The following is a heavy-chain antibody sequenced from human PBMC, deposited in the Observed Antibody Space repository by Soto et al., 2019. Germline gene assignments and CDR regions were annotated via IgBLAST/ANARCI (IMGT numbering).Heavy chain of an antibody. Sequence: PWGSLRLSGAASGFTFRSYAMSWVRQAPGKGLEWVSAISGSGGSTYYADSVKGRFTISRDNSKNTLYLQMNSLRAEDTAVYYCARSQLPRWDWGQGTLVTVSS. CDR1: GFTFRSYA. V-gene: IGHV3-23*01. CDR3: ARSQLPRWD. CDR2: ISGSGGST. J-gene: IGHJ4*02. D-gene: IGHD2-2*01.